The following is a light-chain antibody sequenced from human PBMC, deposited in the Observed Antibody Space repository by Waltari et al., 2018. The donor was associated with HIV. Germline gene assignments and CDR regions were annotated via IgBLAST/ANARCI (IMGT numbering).Light chain of an antibody. V-gene: IGLV1-40*01. CDR1: KSNIGAGDA. CDR2: GNN. Sequence: QSVLTQPPSLSGAPGQRVTISRTGSKSNIGAGDAVHWYQQVPGTAPKLLIYGNNNRPSGVPERFSGAKSDTSASLAITGLQAEDEADYYCQSWDDSLSGYVFGTGSKVTVL. CDR3: QSWDDSLSGYV. J-gene: IGLJ1*01.